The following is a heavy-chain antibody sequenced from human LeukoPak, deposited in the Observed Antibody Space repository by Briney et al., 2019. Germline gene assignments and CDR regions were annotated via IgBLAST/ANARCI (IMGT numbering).Heavy chain of an antibody. J-gene: IGHJ4*02. Sequence: GGSLRLSCAASGFTFSSYWMNWVRQAPGKGLEWVADIKPDGSDESYVDSVKGRFTISRDNAKNSLYLQMNSLRAEDTAVYYCARENFQYWAQGTLVTVSS. V-gene: IGHV3-7*04. CDR2: IKPDGSDE. CDR3: ARENFQY. CDR1: GFTFSSYW.